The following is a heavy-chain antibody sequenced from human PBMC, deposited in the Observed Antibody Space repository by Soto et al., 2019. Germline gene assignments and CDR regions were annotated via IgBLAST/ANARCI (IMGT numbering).Heavy chain of an antibody. Sequence: ASVKVSCKASGGTFSSYAISWVRQAPGQGLEWMGGIIPIFGTANYAQKLQGRVTITADESTSTAYMELSSLRSDDTAVYYCAREGIAVAGTLFYWGQGTLVTVSS. D-gene: IGHD6-19*01. CDR3: AREGIAVAGTLFY. CDR1: GGTFSSYA. J-gene: IGHJ4*02. V-gene: IGHV1-69*13. CDR2: IIPIFGTA.